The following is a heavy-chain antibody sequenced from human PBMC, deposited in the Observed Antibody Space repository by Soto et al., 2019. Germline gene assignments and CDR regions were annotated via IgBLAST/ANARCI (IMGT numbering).Heavy chain of an antibody. CDR1: ELTFDDYA. V-gene: IGHV3-49*04. CDR3: RALGLVATMEIYYSSGINV. J-gene: IGHJ6*02. CDR2: IRSKAYGGTT. Sequence: GGSMRLPCPASELTFDDYAMSWVRKAPGKGLEWVGFIRSKAYGGTTEYAASVKGRFTISRDDSKSIAYLQMNSLKTEDTAVYYCRALGLVATMEIYYSSGINVWGQRTTATVSS. D-gene: IGHD5-12*01.